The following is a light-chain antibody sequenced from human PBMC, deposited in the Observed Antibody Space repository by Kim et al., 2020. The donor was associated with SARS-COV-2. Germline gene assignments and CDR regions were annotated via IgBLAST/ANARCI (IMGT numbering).Light chain of an antibody. CDR3: NSRDNSGDHVV. J-gene: IGLJ2*01. Sequence: SELTQDPAVSVALGQTVRITCQGDSLRTYYASWYQQKPGQAPILVIYGKNNRPSGIPDRFSGSSSGNTASLTVTGAQAVDEADYYCNSRDNSGDHVVLGGGTQLTVL. V-gene: IGLV3-19*01. CDR1: SLRTYY. CDR2: GKN.